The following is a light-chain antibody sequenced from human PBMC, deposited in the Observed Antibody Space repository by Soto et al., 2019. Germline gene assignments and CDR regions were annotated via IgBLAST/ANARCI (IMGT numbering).Light chain of an antibody. CDR1: SSDVGGYNY. CDR3: TSYAGGNNV. CDR2: EVN. J-gene: IGLJ1*01. Sequence: QSALTQPPSASGSPGQSVTISCTGTSSDVGGYNYVSWYQQYPGKVPKLMVYEVNKRPSGVPDRFSGSKSGNTASLTVSGLQAADVADYYCTSYAGGNNVFGTGTKLTVL. V-gene: IGLV2-8*01.